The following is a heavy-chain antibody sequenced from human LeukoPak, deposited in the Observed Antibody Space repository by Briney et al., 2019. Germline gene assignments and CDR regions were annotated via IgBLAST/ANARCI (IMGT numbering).Heavy chain of an antibody. CDR1: GYTFTSYY. CDR3: ARGDTTIVVVSMDFGFDY. D-gene: IGHD3-22*01. V-gene: IGHV1-46*01. Sequence: ASVKVSCKASGYTFTSYYMHWVRQAPGQGLEWMGIINPSGGSTSYAQKFQGRVTMTRDTSTSTVYMELSSLRSEDTAVYYCARGDTTIVVVSMDFGFDYWGQGTLVTVSS. J-gene: IGHJ4*02. CDR2: INPSGGST.